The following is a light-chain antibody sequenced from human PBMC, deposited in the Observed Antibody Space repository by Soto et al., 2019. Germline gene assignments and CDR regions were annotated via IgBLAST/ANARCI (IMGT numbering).Light chain of an antibody. CDR1: SSNIGAGYD. J-gene: IGLJ3*02. CDR2: GNS. Sequence: QSVLTQPPSVSGAPGQRVTISCTGSSSNIGAGYDVHWYQQLPGTAPKLLIYGNSNRPSGVPVRFSGFKSGTSASLAITGLQAEDEADYYCQSYDSSRSWVFGGGTKRTVL. V-gene: IGLV1-40*01. CDR3: QSYDSSRSWV.